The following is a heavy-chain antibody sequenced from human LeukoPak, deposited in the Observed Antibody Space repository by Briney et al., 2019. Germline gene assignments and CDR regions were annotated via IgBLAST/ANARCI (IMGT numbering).Heavy chain of an antibody. V-gene: IGHV3-53*01. CDR3: ATPQPKNYYDTSGYYYDFDY. J-gene: IGHJ4*02. CDR1: GFTVSSNY. Sequence: GGSLRLSCAASGFTVSSNYMTWVRQAPEKGLEWVSIIYSDGSTYYTDSVQGRFTISRDNSRNTLYLQMNSLRAEDTAVYYCATPQPKNYYDTSGYYYDFDYWGQGTLVTVSS. D-gene: IGHD3-22*01. CDR2: IYSDGST.